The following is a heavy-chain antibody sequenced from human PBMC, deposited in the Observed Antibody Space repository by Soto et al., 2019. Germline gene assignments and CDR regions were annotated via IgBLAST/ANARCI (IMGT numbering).Heavy chain of an antibody. V-gene: IGHV3-74*01. D-gene: IGHD5-12*01. CDR3: ARDRSGYDLGWWDYYYYYMDV. Sequence: GGSLRLSCAASGLTFSSYWMHWVRQAPGKGLVWVSRINSDGSSTSYADSVKGRFTISRDNAKNTLYLQMNSLRAEDTAVYYCARDRSGYDLGWWDYYYYYMDVWGKGTTVTVSS. CDR2: INSDGSST. J-gene: IGHJ6*03. CDR1: GLTFSSYW.